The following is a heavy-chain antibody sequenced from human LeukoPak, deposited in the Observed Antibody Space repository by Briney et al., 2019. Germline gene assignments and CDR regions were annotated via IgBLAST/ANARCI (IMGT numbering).Heavy chain of an antibody. Sequence: SGGSLRLSCAASGFTFSSYAMSWVRQAPGKGLEWVSAISGSGGSTYYADSVKGRFTISRDNSKNTLYLQMNSLRAEDTAVYYCAREGYSGYANSYYYYGMDVWGKGTTVTVSS. D-gene: IGHD5-12*01. CDR1: GFTFSSYA. V-gene: IGHV3-23*01. J-gene: IGHJ6*04. CDR3: AREGYSGYANSYYYYGMDV. CDR2: ISGSGGST.